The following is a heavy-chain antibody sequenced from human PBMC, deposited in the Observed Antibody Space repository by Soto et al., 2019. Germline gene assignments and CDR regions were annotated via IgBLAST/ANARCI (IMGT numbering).Heavy chain of an antibody. D-gene: IGHD2-2*01. V-gene: IGHV3-9*01. CDR3: AKDMGRYCSSTSCWDGAFDI. CDR2: ISCNGGSI. Sequence: GGSLRLSCAASGGTFDDYSRHWVRQAPGKGLEWVAGISCNGGSIGYANSGKGRFTISGDNAKNSLYLQMNSLRAEDTALYYCAKDMGRYCSSTSCWDGAFDIWGQGTMVTVSS. J-gene: IGHJ3*02. CDR1: GGTFDDYS.